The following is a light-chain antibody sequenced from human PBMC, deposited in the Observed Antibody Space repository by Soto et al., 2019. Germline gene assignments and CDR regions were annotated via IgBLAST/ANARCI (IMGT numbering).Light chain of an antibody. Sequence: QSALTQPPSVSGSPGQSVTISCTGTSSDLGSYNRVSWYQQPPGTAPKLMIYEVSNRPSGVPDRFSGSKSGNTASLTISGLQAEDEADYYCSSYTSNSTFVFGGGTKVTVL. CDR1: SSDLGSYNR. CDR3: SSYTSNSTFV. CDR2: EVS. V-gene: IGLV2-18*02. J-gene: IGLJ3*02.